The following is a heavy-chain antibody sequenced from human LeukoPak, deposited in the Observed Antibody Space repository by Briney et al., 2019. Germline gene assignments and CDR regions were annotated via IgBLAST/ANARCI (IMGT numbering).Heavy chain of an antibody. J-gene: IGHJ4*02. D-gene: IGHD3-9*01. CDR3: VTYYDILTGYLLYYFDY. V-gene: IGHV3-23*01. CDR1: GFTFSSYA. Sequence: GGSLRLSCAASGFTFSSYAMSWVRQAPGKGLEWVSAISGSGGSTYYADSVKGRFTISRDNSKNTPYLQMNSLRAEDTAVYYCVTYYDILTGYLLYYFDYWGQGTLVTVSS. CDR2: ISGSGGST.